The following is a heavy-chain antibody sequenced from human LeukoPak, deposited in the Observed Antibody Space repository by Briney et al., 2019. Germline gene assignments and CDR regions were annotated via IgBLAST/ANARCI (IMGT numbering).Heavy chain of an antibody. D-gene: IGHD1-1*01. Sequence: GASVKVSCKASGYTFTSYGFSWVRQAPGQGLEWMGWISAYNGNTNYAQKLQGRVTMTTDTSTSTAYMELRSLRSDDTAVYYCAARGGATGTTQGDAFDIWGQGTMVTVSS. J-gene: IGHJ3*02. V-gene: IGHV1-18*04. CDR1: GYTFTSYG. CDR2: ISAYNGNT. CDR3: AARGGATGTTQGDAFDI.